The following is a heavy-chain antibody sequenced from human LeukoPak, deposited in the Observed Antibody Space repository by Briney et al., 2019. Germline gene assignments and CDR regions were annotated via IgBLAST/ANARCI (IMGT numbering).Heavy chain of an antibody. J-gene: IGHJ4*02. CDR1: GFSFDTYA. D-gene: IGHD2-21*02. V-gene: IGHV3-23*01. CDR3: AKDHDNGDYYYYFDS. CDR2: ISDTGRKR. Sequence: GGFLRLSCVASGFSFDTYAMSWVRQAPGKGLEWVSGISDTGRKRYYTDSVKGRFTISRDNSKNTLHLQMNSLRAEDTALYFCAKDHDNGDYYYYFDSWGQRTLVTVSS.